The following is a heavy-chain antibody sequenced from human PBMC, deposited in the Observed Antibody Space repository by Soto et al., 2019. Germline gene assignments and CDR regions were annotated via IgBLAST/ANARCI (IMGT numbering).Heavy chain of an antibody. V-gene: IGHV1-3*04. CDR1: GYTFATCA. J-gene: IGHJ5*02. CDR2: INTGNGDT. D-gene: IGHD3-3*02. CDR3: ARDLYPSLAPFDP. Sequence: VSVKVSCKASGYTFATCAIHWVRQAPGQRLEWMGWINTGNGDTKYSQNFQGRLAITRDTSANTAYMELSSLRSEDTAVYYCARDLYPSLAPFDPWGQGTLVTVSS.